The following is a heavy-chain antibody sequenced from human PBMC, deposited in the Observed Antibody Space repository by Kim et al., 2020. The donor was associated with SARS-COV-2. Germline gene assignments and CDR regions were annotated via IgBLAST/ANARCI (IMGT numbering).Heavy chain of an antibody. CDR3: ANLEEMATWGGY. V-gene: IGHV3-43*02. D-gene: IGHD5-12*01. Sequence: GGSLRLSCAASGFTFDDYAMHWVRQAPGKGLEWVSLISGDGGSTYYADSVKGRFTISRDNSKNSLYLQMDSLRTEDTALYYCANLEEMATWGGYWGQGTLVTVSS. CDR2: ISGDGGST. CDR1: GFTFDDYA. J-gene: IGHJ4*02.